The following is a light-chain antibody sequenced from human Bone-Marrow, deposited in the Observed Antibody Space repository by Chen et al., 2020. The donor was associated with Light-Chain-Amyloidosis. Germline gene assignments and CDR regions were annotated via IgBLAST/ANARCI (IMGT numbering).Light chain of an antibody. CDR3: QVWDRSSDRPV. CDR1: NIGSTS. CDR2: DDS. J-gene: IGLJ3*02. Sequence: SSVLPPPSSVSVAPGQTAPIACGGNNIGSTSVHWYQQTPGQAPLLVVYDDSDRPPGIPERLSGSNSGNTATLTISRVEAGDEADYYCQVWDRSSDRPVFGGGTKLTVL. V-gene: IGLV3-21*02.